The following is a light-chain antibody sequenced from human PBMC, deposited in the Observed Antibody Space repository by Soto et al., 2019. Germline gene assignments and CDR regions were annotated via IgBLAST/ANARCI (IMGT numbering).Light chain of an antibody. Sequence: EIVMTQSPATLSVSPGERATHSCRASQSVSSSYLAWYQQKPGQPPRLLIYDASNRATGIPARFSGSGSGTEFTLTVSRLEPEDFAVYYCQQYGISPWTFGQGTKVDIK. J-gene: IGKJ1*01. CDR1: QSVSSSY. V-gene: IGKV3-20*01. CDR3: QQYGISPWT. CDR2: DAS.